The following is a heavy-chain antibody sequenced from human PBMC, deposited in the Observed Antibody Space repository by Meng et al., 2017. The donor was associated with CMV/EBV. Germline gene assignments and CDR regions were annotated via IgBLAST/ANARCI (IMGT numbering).Heavy chain of an antibody. CDR2: IKNRADDYIA. V-gene: IGHV3-72*01. CDR3: ADLGTPY. CDR1: GFTFSDHY. Sequence: RLACAASGFTFSDHYMDWVRQAPGKGLEYVARIKNRADDYIAQYAASVEGRFTISRDDSKNSVYLQMDNLTTGDTAVYYCADLGTPYWGQGTLVTVSS. J-gene: IGHJ4*02. D-gene: IGHD1-7*01.